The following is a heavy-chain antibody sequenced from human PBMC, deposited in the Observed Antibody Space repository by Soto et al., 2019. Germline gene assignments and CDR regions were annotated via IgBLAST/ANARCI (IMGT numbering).Heavy chain of an antibody. V-gene: IGHV4-59*01. Sequence: QVQLQESGPGLVKPSETLSLTCTVSGGSISSYYWSWIRQPPGKGLEWIGYIYYSGSTNYNPSLKXRXTXSXYTSKNQFSLKLSSVTAADTAVYYCARALILTGYYIHDAFDIWGQGTMVTVSS. D-gene: IGHD3-9*01. CDR1: GGSISSYY. J-gene: IGHJ3*02. CDR2: IYYSGST. CDR3: ARALILTGYYIHDAFDI.